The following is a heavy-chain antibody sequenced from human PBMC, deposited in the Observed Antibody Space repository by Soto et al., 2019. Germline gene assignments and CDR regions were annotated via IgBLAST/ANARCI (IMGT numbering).Heavy chain of an antibody. CDR3: ARGGTVGNITRKRAFDS. CDR1: GGCISHFY. CDR2: VYYSGST. V-gene: IGHV4-59*01. J-gene: IGHJ4*02. Sequence: PXASLSLTCSVSGGCISHFYWHWIRQSPGKGLEWVGFVYYSGSTNYNPSLKSRVTISVDTSKNQLYLKLNSVTAADTAVYYCARGGTVGNITRKRAFDSCGQRTLVTVSS. D-gene: IGHD1-26*01.